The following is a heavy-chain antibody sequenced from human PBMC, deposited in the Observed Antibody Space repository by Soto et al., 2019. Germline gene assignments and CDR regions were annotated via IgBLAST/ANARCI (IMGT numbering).Heavy chain of an antibody. V-gene: IGHV4-59*01. D-gene: IGHD2-15*01. J-gene: IGHJ6*02. CDR2: IYYSGST. CDR3: AREGSYKNYYYYGMDV. CDR1: GGSISSYY. Sequence: SETLSLTCTVSGGSISSYYCSWIRQPPGKGQERIEYIYYSGSTNYNTSLKSRVTISVDTFKYQFSLKLSFVTAADLAVYYCAREGSYKNYYYYGMDVWGQGTTVTVSS.